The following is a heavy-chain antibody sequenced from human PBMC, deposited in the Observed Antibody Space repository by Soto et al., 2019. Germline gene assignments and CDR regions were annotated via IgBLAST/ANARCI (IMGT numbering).Heavy chain of an antibody. J-gene: IGHJ6*02. CDR2: IIPIFGTA. CDR3: ASSSAAAGTGYYYYYGMDV. V-gene: IGHV1-69*01. Sequence: QVQLVQSGAEEKKPGSSVKVSCKASGGTFSSYAISWVRQAPGQGLEWMGGIIPIFGTANYAQKFQGRVTITADESTSTAYMELSSLRSEDTAVYYCASSSAAAGTGYYYYYGMDVWGQGTTVTVSS. D-gene: IGHD6-13*01. CDR1: GGTFSSYA.